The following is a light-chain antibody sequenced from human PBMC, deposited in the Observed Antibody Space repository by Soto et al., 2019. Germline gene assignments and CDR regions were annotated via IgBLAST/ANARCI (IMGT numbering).Light chain of an antibody. Sequence: EVVLTQSPATLSVSPGEGVTLSCRASQGIGDTLAWYQHKPGQTPRLLIYDTSARATGVPARFSGSGSGTDFTLTISSLHAEDVAVYYCQQYYSTPPLFGQGTRLEIK. CDR2: DTS. CDR3: QQYYSTPPL. J-gene: IGKJ5*01. V-gene: IGKV3-15*01. CDR1: QGIGDT.